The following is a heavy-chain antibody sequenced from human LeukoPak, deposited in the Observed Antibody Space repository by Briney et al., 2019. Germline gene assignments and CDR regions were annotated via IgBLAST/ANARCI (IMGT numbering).Heavy chain of an antibody. V-gene: IGHV3-21*01. D-gene: IGHD6-13*01. Sequence: GGSLRLSCAASGFTFSIYSINWVRQAPGKGLEWVSFITGNSNCIYYADSVKGRFTISRDNAKNSLYLQMNSLRVEDTAVYYCAREIAAAGTLTLDYWGQGTLVTVSS. J-gene: IGHJ4*02. CDR1: GFTFSIYS. CDR2: ITGNSNCI. CDR3: AREIAAAGTLTLDY.